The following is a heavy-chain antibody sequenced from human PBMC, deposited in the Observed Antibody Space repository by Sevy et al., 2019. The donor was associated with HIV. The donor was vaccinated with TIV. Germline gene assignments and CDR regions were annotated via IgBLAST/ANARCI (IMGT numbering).Heavy chain of an antibody. Sequence: GGSLRLSCSASGFTFSNYAMHWVRQAPGKGLEWVGFISYDGSNKYYADSVKGRFTISSDNGNNTRYLQMNSLGAEDTAVYYCAKDYRVLLITTIDYWGQGTLVTVSS. CDR1: GFTFSNYA. D-gene: IGHD3-22*01. V-gene: IGHV3-30*18. CDR3: AKDYRVLLITTIDY. J-gene: IGHJ4*02. CDR2: ISYDGSNK.